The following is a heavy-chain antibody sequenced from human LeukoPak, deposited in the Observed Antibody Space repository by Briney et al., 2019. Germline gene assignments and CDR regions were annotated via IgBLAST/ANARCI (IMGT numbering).Heavy chain of an antibody. CDR2: TGSGSTTP. D-gene: IGHD2/OR15-2a*01. V-gene: IGHV3-48*02. Sequence: PGGSLRISCAASGFTFNNYAMSWFRQSPGKGLEWVSYTGSGSTTPYYADSVKGRFTVSREDAKNSLYLQMNSLRDEDTSVYYCARDTRNWADYWGRGTLVTVSS. CDR3: ARDTRNWADY. J-gene: IGHJ4*02. CDR1: GFTFNNYA.